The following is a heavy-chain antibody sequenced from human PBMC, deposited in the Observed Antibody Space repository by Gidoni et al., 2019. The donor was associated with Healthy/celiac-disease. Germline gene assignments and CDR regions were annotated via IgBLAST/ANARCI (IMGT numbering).Heavy chain of an antibody. Sequence: QVQLVQSGAEVKKPGASVKVSCKASGYTFTSYAMHWVRQAPGQRLEWMGWINAGNGNTKYSQKFQGRVTITRDTSASTAYMELSSLRSEDTAVYYCATDPQQWLAHFDYWGQGTLVTVSS. J-gene: IGHJ4*02. V-gene: IGHV1-3*01. CDR2: INAGNGNT. D-gene: IGHD6-19*01. CDR3: ATDPQQWLAHFDY. CDR1: GYTFTSYA.